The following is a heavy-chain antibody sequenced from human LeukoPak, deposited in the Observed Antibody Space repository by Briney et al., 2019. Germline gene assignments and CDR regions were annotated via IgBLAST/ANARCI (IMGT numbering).Heavy chain of an antibody. D-gene: IGHD3-22*01. V-gene: IGHV3-23*01. CDR3: AKELSTYYYASSGFRDAFDI. J-gene: IGHJ3*02. Sequence: GGSLRLSCAASGFTFNNYAMSWVRQAPGKGLEWVSGISGSGGSTNYADSVKGRFTIPRDNSKNTLYLQMNSLRAEDTAVYFCAKELSTYYYASSGFRDAFDIWGQGTMVSVSS. CDR1: GFTFNNYA. CDR2: ISGSGGST.